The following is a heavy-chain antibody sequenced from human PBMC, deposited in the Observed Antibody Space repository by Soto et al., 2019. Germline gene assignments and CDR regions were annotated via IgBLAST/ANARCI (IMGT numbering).Heavy chain of an antibody. V-gene: IGHV4-4*02. J-gene: IGHJ4*02. D-gene: IGHD3-22*01. CDR2: ILHTGHT. Sequence: QVQLQESGPGLVEPSGTLSLTCGVSGDSFSSSNWWTWIRQPPGKGLEWSGDILHTGHTDYSPSLRGRLTISIDAAKKDFSLHLASVTATDTAVYYCARSARRVDGKWFFDYWGPGALVTVSS. CDR1: GDSFSSSNW. CDR3: ARSARRVDGKWFFDY.